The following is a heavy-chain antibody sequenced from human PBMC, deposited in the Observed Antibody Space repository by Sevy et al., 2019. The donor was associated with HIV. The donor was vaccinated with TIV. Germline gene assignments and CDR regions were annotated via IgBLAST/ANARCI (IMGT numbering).Heavy chain of an antibody. D-gene: IGHD2-8*02. CDR1: GFPFSNFA. CDR3: AKRRVQSGLSGGGANYGMDV. Sequence: GGSLRLSCAASGFPFSNFAMSWVRQAPGKGLEWVSTLIGGGSRTYYADSVTGRFIISRDNSRNSLYLQMNSLRAEDTAIYYCAKRRVQSGLSGGGANYGMDVCGRGTTVTVSS. CDR2: LIGGGSRT. V-gene: IGHV3-23*01. J-gene: IGHJ6*02.